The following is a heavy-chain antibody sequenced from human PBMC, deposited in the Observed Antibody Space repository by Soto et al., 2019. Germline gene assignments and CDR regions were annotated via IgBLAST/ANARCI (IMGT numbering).Heavy chain of an antibody. CDR2: INPNSGGT. CDR1: GYTFTGYY. CDR3: AGDFPTVTTRGVNYDGMDV. D-gene: IGHD4-17*01. V-gene: IGHV1-2*04. Sequence: QVQLVQSGAEVKKPGASVKVSCKASGYTFTGYYMHLVRQAPGQGLEWMGWINPNSGGTHYAQKFQGWVTMTRDTSISTAYMELSRLRSDDTAVYYCAGDFPTVTTRGVNYDGMDVWGQGTTVTVSS. J-gene: IGHJ6*02.